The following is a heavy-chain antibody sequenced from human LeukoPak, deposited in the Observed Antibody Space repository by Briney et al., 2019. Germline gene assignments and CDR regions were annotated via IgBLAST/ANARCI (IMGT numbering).Heavy chain of an antibody. J-gene: IGHJ1*01. CDR3: ARAPSEIGGYYPEYFRH. D-gene: IGHD3-22*01. CDR1: GFTFSSYW. Sequence: GRSLRLSCAASGFTFSSYWMHWVRQAPGKGLVWVSRIKSDGSTKYADSVKGRFTISTDNAKNTVSLQMNSLRAEDTGVYYRARAPSEIGGYYPEYFRHWGQGTLVTVSS. V-gene: IGHV3-74*01. CDR2: IKSDGST.